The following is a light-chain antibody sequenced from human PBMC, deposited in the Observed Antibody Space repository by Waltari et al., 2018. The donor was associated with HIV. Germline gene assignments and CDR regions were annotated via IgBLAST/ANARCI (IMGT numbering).Light chain of an antibody. V-gene: IGKV3-15*01. CDR2: GSS. J-gene: IGKJ1*01. CDR1: QSVSSN. CDR3: QQYNNWRWT. Sequence: IVMTQSPATMSVSPGERATLSCRASQSVSSNLAWYQQKPGQAPRPLINGSSTRATGIPARFSGSGSWTEFTLTISSLQSEDFAVYYCQQYNNWRWTFGQGTKVEIK.